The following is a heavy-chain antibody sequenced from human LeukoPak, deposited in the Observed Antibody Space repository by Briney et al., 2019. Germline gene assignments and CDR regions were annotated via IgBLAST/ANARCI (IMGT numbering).Heavy chain of an antibody. D-gene: IGHD3-22*01. CDR1: GYTFTGYY. CDR3: ARMEGYPRFTYDSSGYYFKH. Sequence: ASVKVSCKASGYTFTGYYMHWVRQAPGQGLEWMGWINPNSGGTNYAQKFQGRVTMTRDTSISTAYMELSRLRSDDTAVYYCARMEGYPRFTYDSSGYYFKHWGQGTLVTVSS. V-gene: IGHV1-2*02. CDR2: INPNSGGT. J-gene: IGHJ1*01.